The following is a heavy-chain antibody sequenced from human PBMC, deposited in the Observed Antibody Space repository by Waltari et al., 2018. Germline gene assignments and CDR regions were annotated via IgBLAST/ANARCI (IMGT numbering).Heavy chain of an antibody. V-gene: IGHV4-38-2*01. CDR1: GYSFRSGYF. Sequence: QVQLQESGPGLVMPSQTLSPTCAVSGYSFRSGYFWGWIRQSPGQGLEWIGSIYHSGRTYYNPSLNSRVTISVDTSKNQFSLKLSSVTAADTAVYYCARNSGNYSFFYWGQGTLVTVSS. CDR3: ARNSGNYSFFY. D-gene: IGHD1-26*01. J-gene: IGHJ4*02. CDR2: IYHSGRT.